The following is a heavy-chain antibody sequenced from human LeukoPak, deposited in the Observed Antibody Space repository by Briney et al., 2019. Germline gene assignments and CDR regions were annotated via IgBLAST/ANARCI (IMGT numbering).Heavy chain of an antibody. CDR2: ISSSGSTI. J-gene: IGHJ6*03. CDR3: ASIAVAGTGDYYYMDV. D-gene: IGHD6-19*01. V-gene: IGHV3-48*03. Sequence: GGSLRLSCAASGFTFSSYEMNWVRQAPGKGLEWVSYISSSGSTIYYADSVKGRFTISRDNAKNSLYLQMNSLRAGDTAVYYCASIAVAGTGDYYYMDVWGKGTTVTVSS. CDR1: GFTFSSYE.